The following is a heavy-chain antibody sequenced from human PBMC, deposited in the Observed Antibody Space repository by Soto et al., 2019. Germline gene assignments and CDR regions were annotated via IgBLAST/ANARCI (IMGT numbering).Heavy chain of an antibody. CDR3: ASARDCSGGSCYSFNDAFDI. CDR2: IIPILGIA. D-gene: IGHD2-15*01. CDR1: GGTFSSYT. V-gene: IGHV1-69*02. J-gene: IGHJ3*02. Sequence: SVKVSCKASGGTFSSYTISWVRQAPGQGLEWMGRIIPILGIANYAQKFQGRVTITADKSTSTAYMELSSLRPEDTAVYYCASARDCSGGSCYSFNDAFDIWGQGTMVTVSS.